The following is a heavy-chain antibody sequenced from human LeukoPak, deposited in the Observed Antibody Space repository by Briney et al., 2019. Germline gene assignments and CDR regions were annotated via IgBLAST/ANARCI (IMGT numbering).Heavy chain of an antibody. Sequence: SETLSLTCTVSGGSISSSSYYWDWIRQPPGKGLEWIGSSSYSGNTYYNASLKSRVTISIDTSKNQFSLKLSSVTAADTAVYYCASSFVLGGATKAAGTPFDYWGQGTLVTVSS. CDR3: ASSFVLGGATKAAGTPFDY. J-gene: IGHJ4*02. V-gene: IGHV4-39*07. D-gene: IGHD6-13*01. CDR2: SSYSGNT. CDR1: GGSISSSSYY.